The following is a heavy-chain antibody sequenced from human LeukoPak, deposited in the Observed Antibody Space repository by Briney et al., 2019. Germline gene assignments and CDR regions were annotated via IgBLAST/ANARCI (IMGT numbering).Heavy chain of an antibody. D-gene: IGHD5-24*01. Sequence: GSLRLSCAASGFTFSSYAMSWVRQAPGKGLEWVSAISGSGGSTYYADSVKGRFTISRDNSKNTLYLQMNSLRAEDTAVYYCAPQLRGQPYHQGIRFAYWGQGTLVTVSS. J-gene: IGHJ4*02. V-gene: IGHV3-23*01. CDR1: GFTFSSYA. CDR3: APQLRGQPYHQGIRFAY. CDR2: ISGSGGST.